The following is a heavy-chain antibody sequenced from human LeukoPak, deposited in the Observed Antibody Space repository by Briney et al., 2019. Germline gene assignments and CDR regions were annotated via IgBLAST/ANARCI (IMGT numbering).Heavy chain of an antibody. J-gene: IGHJ4*02. Sequence: GGSLRLSCAASGFTFSSYAMSWVRQAPGKGLEWVSAISGSGGSTYYADSVKARFTISRDNSKNTLYLQMNSLRAEDTAVYYCAKAEDIVVVVAATSFDYWGQGTLVTVSS. D-gene: IGHD2-15*01. CDR2: ISGSGGST. V-gene: IGHV3-23*01. CDR3: AKAEDIVVVVAATSFDY. CDR1: GFTFSSYA.